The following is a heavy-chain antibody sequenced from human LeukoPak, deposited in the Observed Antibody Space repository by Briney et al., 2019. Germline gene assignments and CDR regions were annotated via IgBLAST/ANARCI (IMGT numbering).Heavy chain of an antibody. Sequence: GGSLRLSCAASGFTFSSYAMSWVRQAPGKGLEWVSAISGSGGSTYYADSVKGRFTISRDNSKNTLYLQMNSLRAKDTAVYYCAQPSENPIFGVVMAFDPWGQGTLVTVSS. CDR2: ISGSGGST. V-gene: IGHV3-23*01. D-gene: IGHD3-3*01. CDR1: GFTFSSYA. CDR3: AQPSENPIFGVVMAFDP. J-gene: IGHJ5*02.